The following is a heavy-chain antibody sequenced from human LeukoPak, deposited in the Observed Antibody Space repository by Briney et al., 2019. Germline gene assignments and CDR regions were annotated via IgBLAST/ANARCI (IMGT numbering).Heavy chain of an antibody. CDR2: ITSNGNSA. V-gene: IGHV3-64*01. CDR3: ARRRGDQEFYYFDN. Sequence: GGSLRLSCAASGFTFSTYPMHWVRQARGKGLVYVVAITSNGNSAYYAKSVKGRYTISRDNSKNTLYLQMGSLRAEDMAVYYCARRRGDQEFYYFDNWGQGTLVTVSS. D-gene: IGHD4-17*01. J-gene: IGHJ4*02. CDR1: GFTFSTYP.